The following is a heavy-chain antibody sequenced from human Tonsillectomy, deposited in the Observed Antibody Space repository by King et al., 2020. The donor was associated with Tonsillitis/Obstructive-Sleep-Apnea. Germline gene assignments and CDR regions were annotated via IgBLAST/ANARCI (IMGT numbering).Heavy chain of an antibody. CDR1: GFTFSTYG. Sequence: VQLVESGGGVVQPGRSLRLSCAASGFTFSTYGMHWVRQAPGKGLEWVAVIWYDGSNKYYADSVKGRFTISRDNSKNTLYLQMNSLRAEDTAVYYCARGREETHNWFDPWGQGTLVTVSS. CDR3: ARGREETHNWFDP. V-gene: IGHV3-33*01. D-gene: IGHD1-26*01. CDR2: IWYDGSNK. J-gene: IGHJ5*02.